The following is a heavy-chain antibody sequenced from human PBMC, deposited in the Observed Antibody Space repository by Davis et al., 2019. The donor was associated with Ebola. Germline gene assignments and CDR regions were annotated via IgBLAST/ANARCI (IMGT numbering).Heavy chain of an antibody. V-gene: IGHV5-10-1*01. Sequence: GESLKISCNGSGYSFTSYWIGWVRQLPGKGLEWMGRIDPSDSYTNYSPSFQGHVTISADKSISTAYLQWSSLKASDTAMYYCARHPYSSRKIDYWGQGTLVTVSS. CDR3: ARHPYSSRKIDY. J-gene: IGHJ4*02. CDR2: IDPSDSYT. D-gene: IGHD6-13*01. CDR1: GYSFTSYW.